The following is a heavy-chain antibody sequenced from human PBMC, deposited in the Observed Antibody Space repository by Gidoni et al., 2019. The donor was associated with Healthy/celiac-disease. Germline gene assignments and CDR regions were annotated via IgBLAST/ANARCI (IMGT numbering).Heavy chain of an antibody. CDR2: IWYDGSNK. J-gene: IGHJ6*02. Sequence: YGVRQAPGKGLEWVAVIWYDGSNKYYADSVKGRFTISRDNSKNTLYLQMNSLRAEDTAVYYCARERGYCSGGSCYDYGMDVWGQGTTVTVSS. D-gene: IGHD2-15*01. V-gene: IGHV3-33*07. CDR3: ARERGYCSGGSCYDYGMDV.